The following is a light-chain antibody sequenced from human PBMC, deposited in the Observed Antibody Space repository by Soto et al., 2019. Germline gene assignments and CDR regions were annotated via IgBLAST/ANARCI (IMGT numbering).Light chain of an antibody. CDR1: QSVSSRN. V-gene: IGKV3-11*01. CDR2: DAS. CDR3: QQRSNWPP. Sequence: EIVLTQSPGTLSLSPGERATLSCRASQSVSSRNLAWYQQKPGQAPRLLIYDASNRATGIPARFSGSGSGTDFTLTISSLEPEDFAVYYCQQRSNWPPFGGGTKVDIK. J-gene: IGKJ4*01.